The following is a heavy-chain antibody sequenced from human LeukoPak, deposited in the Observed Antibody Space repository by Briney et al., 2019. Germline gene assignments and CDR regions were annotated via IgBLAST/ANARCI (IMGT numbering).Heavy chain of an antibody. Sequence: GESLKISCKASGYSFTSYWIGWVRQTPGKGLEWMGIIYPRDSDTTYSPSFQGQVTISADKSICTAYLQWSSLKASDTAMYYCARGFYDLDYWGQGTLVTVSS. CDR1: GYSFTSYW. V-gene: IGHV5-51*01. CDR2: IYPRDSDT. CDR3: ARGFYDLDY. D-gene: IGHD3-3*01. J-gene: IGHJ4*02.